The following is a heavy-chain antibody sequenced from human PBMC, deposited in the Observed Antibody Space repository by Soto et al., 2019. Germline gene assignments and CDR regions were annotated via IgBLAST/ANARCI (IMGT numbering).Heavy chain of an antibody. J-gene: IGHJ4*02. Sequence: GGSLRLSCAASGFTFSSYGMHWVRQAPGKGLEWVAVISYDGSNKYYADSVKGRFTISRDNSKNTLYLQMNSLRAEDTAVYYCAKGLAAARPIDYWGQGTLVTVSS. D-gene: IGHD6-13*01. CDR1: GFTFSSYG. CDR2: ISYDGSNK. V-gene: IGHV3-30*18. CDR3: AKGLAAARPIDY.